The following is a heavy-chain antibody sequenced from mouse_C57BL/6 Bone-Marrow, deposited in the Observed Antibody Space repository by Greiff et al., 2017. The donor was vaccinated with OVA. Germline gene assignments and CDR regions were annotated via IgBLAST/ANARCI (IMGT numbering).Heavy chain of an antibody. D-gene: IGHD1-1*01. Sequence: EVQLVESGGGLVKPGGSLKLSCAASGFTFSSYAMSWVRQTPEKRLEWVATISDGGSYTYYPDNVKGRFTISRDNAKNNLYLQMSHLKSEDTAMYYCARDAYGTRGYFDVWGTGTTVTVSS. V-gene: IGHV5-4*01. J-gene: IGHJ1*03. CDR2: ISDGGSYT. CDR3: ARDAYGTRGYFDV. CDR1: GFTFSSYA.